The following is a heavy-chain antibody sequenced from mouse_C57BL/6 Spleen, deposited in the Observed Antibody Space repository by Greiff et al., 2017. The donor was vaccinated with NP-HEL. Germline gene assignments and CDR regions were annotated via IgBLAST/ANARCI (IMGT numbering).Heavy chain of an antibody. CDR2: ISRGSSTI. CDR3: ARGYYGSSLAD. V-gene: IGHV5-17*01. D-gene: IGHD1-1*01. CDR1: GFTFSDYG. J-gene: IGHJ3*01. Sequence: EVQGVESGGGLVKPGGSLKLSCAASGFTFSDYGMHWVRQAPEKGLEWVAYISRGSSTIYYADTVKGRFTISRDNAKNTLFLQMTSLRSEDTAMYYCARGYYGSSLADWGQGTLVTVSA.